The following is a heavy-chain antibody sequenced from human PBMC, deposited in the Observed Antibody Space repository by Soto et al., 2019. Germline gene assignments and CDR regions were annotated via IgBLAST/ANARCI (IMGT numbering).Heavy chain of an antibody. J-gene: IGHJ4*02. CDR1: GYTFTSYY. D-gene: IGHD3-22*01. V-gene: IGHV1-46*01. CDR3: ARDNYYDRSGYDX. Sequence: ASVKVSCKASGYTFTSYYMHWVRQAPGQGLEWMGIINPSGGSTSYAQKFQGRVTMTRDTSTSTVYMELSSMRSEDTAVYYCARDNYYDRSGYDXWGQGTLVTVSX. CDR2: INPSGGST.